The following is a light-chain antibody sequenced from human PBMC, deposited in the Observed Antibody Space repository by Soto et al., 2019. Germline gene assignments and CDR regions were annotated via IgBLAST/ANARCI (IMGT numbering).Light chain of an antibody. CDR2: EVS. V-gene: IGLV2-14*01. Sequence: QSSLTQPASVSGSPGQSITISCTETISDVGGYNYVSWFQQHPGKAPKLMIYEVSNRPSGVSNRFSGSKSGNTASLTISGLQAEDEADYYCRSYTSSSSYVFGTGTKVTVL. CDR1: ISDVGGYNY. CDR3: RSYTSSSSYV. J-gene: IGLJ1*01.